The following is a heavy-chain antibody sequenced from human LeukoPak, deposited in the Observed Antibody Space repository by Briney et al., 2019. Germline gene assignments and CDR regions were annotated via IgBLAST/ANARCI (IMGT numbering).Heavy chain of an antibody. CDR3: NTDSRICSDTFCYSDFPYYYMDV. V-gene: IGHV3-15*01. Sequence: GGSLRLSCAASGFTFSSYAMSWVRQAPGKGLEWIGRIRSNADGGTADYAAPVKGTFTISRDDSKNTPYLQMNSLKTEDTAVYYCNTDSRICSDTFCYSDFPYYYMDVWGKGTTVTISS. CDR1: GFTFSSYA. CDR2: IRSNADGGTA. J-gene: IGHJ6*03. D-gene: IGHD2-2*01.